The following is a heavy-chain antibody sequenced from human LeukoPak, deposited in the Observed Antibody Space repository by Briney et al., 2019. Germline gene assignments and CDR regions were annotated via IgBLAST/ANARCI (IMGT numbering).Heavy chain of an antibody. J-gene: IGHJ4*02. V-gene: IGHV3-23*01. CDR3: AKLGISDGIDY. CDR2: ITGSGGST. D-gene: IGHD3-16*01. CDR1: GFTFSSHA. Sequence: GGSLRLSCAASGFTFSSHAMTWVRQAPGKGLEWGSSITGSGGSTFYAASVKGRFTISGDNSKNTLYLQMNNLRAEDTAVYYCAKLGISDGIDYWGQGTLVTVSS.